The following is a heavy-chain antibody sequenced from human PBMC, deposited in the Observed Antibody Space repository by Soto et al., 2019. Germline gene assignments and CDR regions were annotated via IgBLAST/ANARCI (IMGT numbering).Heavy chain of an antibody. D-gene: IGHD4-4*01. CDR2: ISSSSSYT. Sequence: QVQLVESGGGLVKPGWSLRLSCAASGLTCSDYYMSWIRQATGKWLEWVSYISSSSSYTNYADSVKGRFTISRDNATNSLYLQMNSLRAEDTAVYYCERFWNDYSNYYYGMDVWGQGTEVTVSS. CDR1: GLTCSDYY. J-gene: IGHJ6*02. V-gene: IGHV3-11*06. CDR3: ERFWNDYSNYYYGMDV.